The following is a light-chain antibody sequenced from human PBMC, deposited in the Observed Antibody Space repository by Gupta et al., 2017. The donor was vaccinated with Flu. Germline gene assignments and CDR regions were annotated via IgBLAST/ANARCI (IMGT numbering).Light chain of an antibody. J-gene: IGLJ3*02. V-gene: IGLV3-21*02. CDR2: DNT. Sequence: GQAAKITCGGNDIGTQSVHWYRQRPGQAPVLVVHDNTDRPSGIPERFSGSNSGSAATLTITRVEAGDEADYYCQVWDSSTDSWVFGGGTTLTVL. CDR1: DIGTQS. CDR3: QVWDSSTDSWV.